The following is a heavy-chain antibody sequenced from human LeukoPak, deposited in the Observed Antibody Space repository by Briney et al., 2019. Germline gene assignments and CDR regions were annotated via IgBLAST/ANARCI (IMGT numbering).Heavy chain of an antibody. CDR1: GGTFSSYA. CDR2: IIPIFGTA. J-gene: IGHJ4*02. Sequence: GASVKVSCKASGGTFSSYAISWVRQAPGQGLEWMGRIIPIFGTANYAQKFQGRVTITTDESTSTAYMELSSLRSEDTAVYYCARDLGPEGYFDYWGQGTLVTVSS. CDR3: ARDLGPEGYFDY. V-gene: IGHV1-69*05. D-gene: IGHD7-27*01.